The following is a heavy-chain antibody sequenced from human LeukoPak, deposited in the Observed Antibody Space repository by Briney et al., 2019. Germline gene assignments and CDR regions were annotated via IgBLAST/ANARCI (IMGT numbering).Heavy chain of an antibody. D-gene: IGHD3-10*01. Sequence: ASVKVSCKASGYTFASYDINWVRQATGQGLEWMGWMNPNSGNTGYAQKFQGRVTMTRNTSISTAYMELSSLRSEDTAVYYCARGRSSVVRGWRYYYYGMDVWGQGTTVTVSS. V-gene: IGHV1-8*01. J-gene: IGHJ6*02. CDR3: ARGRSSVVRGWRYYYYGMDV. CDR1: GYTFASYD. CDR2: MNPNSGNT.